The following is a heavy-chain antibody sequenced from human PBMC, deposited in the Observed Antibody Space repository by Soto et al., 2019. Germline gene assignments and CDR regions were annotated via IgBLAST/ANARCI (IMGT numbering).Heavy chain of an antibody. CDR3: ARTYYDILTGGHAFDI. CDR1: GYSFTNYW. D-gene: IGHD3-9*01. Sequence: PGESLKISCKGSGYSFTNYWIGWVRQMPGKGLEWMGIIYPGDSDTRYSPSFQGQVTISADKSISTAYLQWSSLKASDTAMYYCARTYYDILTGGHAFDIWGQGTMVTVSS. CDR2: IYPGDSDT. V-gene: IGHV5-51*01. J-gene: IGHJ3*02.